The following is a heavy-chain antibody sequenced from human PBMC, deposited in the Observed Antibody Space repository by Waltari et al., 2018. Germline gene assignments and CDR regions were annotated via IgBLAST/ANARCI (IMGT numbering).Heavy chain of an antibody. CDR1: GFTFGAHA. V-gene: IGHV3-48*04. J-gene: IGHJ4*02. D-gene: IGHD6-19*01. Sequence: EVQLVESGGGLVQPGRSLRLSCTTSGFTFGAHALSWFRQAPGKGLEWVSYISSSSGTIYYADSVKGRFTISRDNAKNSLYLQMNSLRAEDTAVYYCARRYSSGFDYWGQGTLVTVSS. CDR3: ARRYSSGFDY. CDR2: ISSSSGTI.